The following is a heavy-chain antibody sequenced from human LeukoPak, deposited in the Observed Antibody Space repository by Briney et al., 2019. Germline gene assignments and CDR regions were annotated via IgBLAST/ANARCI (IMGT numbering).Heavy chain of an antibody. J-gene: IGHJ6*03. CDR1: GFTFSSYA. V-gene: IGHV3-64*01. D-gene: IGHD2-21*01. CDR3: ARDQTETLIPQGNMDV. Sequence: GGSLRLSCAASGFTFSSYAMHWVRQAPGKGLEYVSAISSNGGSTYYANSVKGRFTISRDNSKNTLYLQMGSLRAEDMAVYYCARDQTETLIPQGNMDVWGKGTTVTVSS. CDR2: ISSNGGST.